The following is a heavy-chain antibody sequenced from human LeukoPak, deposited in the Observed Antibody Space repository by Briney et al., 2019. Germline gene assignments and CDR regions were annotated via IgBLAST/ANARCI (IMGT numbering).Heavy chain of an antibody. Sequence: SETLSLTRTVSGYSISSGYYWGWIRQPPGKGLEWIGSIYHSGSTYYNPSLKSRVTISVDTSKNQFSLKLSSVTAADTAVYYCARVGSCSGGTCYYRLFDYWGQGTLVTVSS. CDR1: GYSISSGYY. CDR2: IYHSGST. V-gene: IGHV4-38-2*02. J-gene: IGHJ4*02. D-gene: IGHD2-15*01. CDR3: ARVGSCSGGTCYYRLFDY.